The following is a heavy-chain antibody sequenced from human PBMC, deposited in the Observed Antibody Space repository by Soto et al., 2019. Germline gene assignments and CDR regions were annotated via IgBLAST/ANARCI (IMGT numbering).Heavy chain of an antibody. CDR2: LNSDGSAT. V-gene: IGHV3-74*01. D-gene: IGHD5-18*01. J-gene: IGHJ4*02. CDR1: GFTFSSYW. Sequence: EVQLVESGGGLVQPGESLRLSCAASGFTFSSYWMHWVRQAPGKGLVWVSRLNSDGSATTYADSVKGRFTISRDNVKNTLYLQMNSLRAEDTAVYFCARDTQLWRLHSWGQGTLVTVSS. CDR3: ARDTQLWRLHS.